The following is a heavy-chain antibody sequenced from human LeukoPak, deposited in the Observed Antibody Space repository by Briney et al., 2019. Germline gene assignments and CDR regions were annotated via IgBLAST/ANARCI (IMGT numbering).Heavy chain of an antibody. D-gene: IGHD3-10*01. CDR1: GFTFSSYE. Sequence: GGSLRLSCAASGFTFSSYEMNWVRQAPGKGLEWVSYISSSSSIIYYADSVKGRFTISRDNAKNSLYLQMNSLRAEDTAVYYCAKDLGWSGRLGDAFDIWGQGTMVTVSS. V-gene: IGHV3-48*03. J-gene: IGHJ3*02. CDR2: ISSSSSII. CDR3: AKDLGWSGRLGDAFDI.